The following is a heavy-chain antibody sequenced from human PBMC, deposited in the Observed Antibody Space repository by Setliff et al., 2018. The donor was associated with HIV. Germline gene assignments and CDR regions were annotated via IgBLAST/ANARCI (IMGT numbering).Heavy chain of an antibody. CDR1: GGSISRGGYY. CDR3: ARVLDIVLGEEDAFDI. Sequence: LSLTCAVSGGSISRGGYYWNWIRLQPGKGLEWIGHIYYSGSTQYNPSLKSRIAISVDTSKDQLSLTVNSVTAADMAVYYCARVLDIVLGEEDAFDIWGQGTMVTVSS. D-gene: IGHD2-8*02. V-gene: IGHV4-31*11. J-gene: IGHJ3*02. CDR2: IYYSGST.